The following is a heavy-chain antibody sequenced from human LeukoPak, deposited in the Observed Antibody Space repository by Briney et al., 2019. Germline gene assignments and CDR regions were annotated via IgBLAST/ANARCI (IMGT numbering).Heavy chain of an antibody. CDR1: GFTVNSNY. CDR2: IYKDGRT. J-gene: IGHJ4*02. CDR3: AGRRSSGWYAY. D-gene: IGHD6-19*01. V-gene: IGHV3-53*01. Sequence: GGSLRLSCAASGFTVNSNYMSWVRQAPGKGLERVSIIYKDGRTYYADSVKGRFTISRDNSRNMLYLQMNSLRAEDTAVYYCAGRRSSGWYAYWGQGTLVTVSS.